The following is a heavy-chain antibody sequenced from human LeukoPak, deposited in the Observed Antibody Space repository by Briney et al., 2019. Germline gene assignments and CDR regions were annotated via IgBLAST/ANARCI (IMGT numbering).Heavy chain of an antibody. Sequence: SVKPSSKAYTHTLAMYGISWVRPPAEQGLDWMGWISAYIGHTNYAQKLQRRVTMTTDTSTSTAYMELMSMRSDDTAVYYCARGWFGESFDYWGQGTLVTVSS. V-gene: IGHV1-18*04. CDR1: THTLAMYG. J-gene: IGHJ4*02. CDR2: ISAYIGHT. CDR3: ARGWFGESFDY. D-gene: IGHD3-10*01.